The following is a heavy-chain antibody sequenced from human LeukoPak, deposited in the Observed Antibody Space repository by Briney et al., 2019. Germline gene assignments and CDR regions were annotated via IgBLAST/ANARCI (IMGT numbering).Heavy chain of an antibody. CDR3: AKIYDFWSGYPSDY. V-gene: IGHV3-23*01. J-gene: IGHJ4*02. D-gene: IGHD3-3*01. CDR2: ISGSGGST. CDR1: GFTFSSYA. Sequence: GGSLRLSCAASGFTFSSYAMSWVRQAPGKGLEWVSAISGSGGSTYYADSVKGRFTISKDNSKNTLYLQMKSLRAEDTAVYYCAKIYDFWSGYPSDYWGQGTLVTVSS.